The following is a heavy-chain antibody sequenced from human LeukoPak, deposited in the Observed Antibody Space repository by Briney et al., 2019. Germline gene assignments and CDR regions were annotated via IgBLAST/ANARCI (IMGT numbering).Heavy chain of an antibody. CDR1: GYTFTSYG. V-gene: IGHV1-2*02. D-gene: IGHD3-3*01. CDR3: ARGYYDFWSGYYDALDI. Sequence: ASVKVSCKASGYTFTSYGISWVRQAPGQGLEWMGWINPNSGGTNYAQNFQGRVTMTRDTSISTAYMELSRLRSDDTAVYYCARGYYDFWSGYYDALDIWGQGTMVTVSS. J-gene: IGHJ3*02. CDR2: INPNSGGT.